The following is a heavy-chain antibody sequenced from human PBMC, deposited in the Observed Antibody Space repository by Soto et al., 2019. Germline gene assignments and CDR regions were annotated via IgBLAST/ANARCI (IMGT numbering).Heavy chain of an antibody. Sequence: QVQLVESGGGVVQPGRSLRLSCAASGFTFSSYGMHWVRQAPGNGLEWVAVIWYDGSNKYYADSVKGRFTISRDNSKNTLYLQMNSLRAEDTAVYYCARVPRAVYYFDYWGQGTLVTVSS. V-gene: IGHV3-33*01. CDR3: ARVPRAVYYFDY. J-gene: IGHJ4*02. CDR2: IWYDGSNK. CDR1: GFTFSSYG.